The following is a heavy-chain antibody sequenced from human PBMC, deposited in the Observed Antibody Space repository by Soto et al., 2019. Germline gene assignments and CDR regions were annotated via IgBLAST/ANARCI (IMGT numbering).Heavy chain of an antibody. CDR1: GFTFSSYA. J-gene: IGHJ4*02. D-gene: IGHD2-15*01. Sequence: TGGSLRLSCAASGFTFSSYAMHWVRQAPGKGLEWVAVISYDGSNKYYADSVKGRFTISRDNSKNTLYLQMNSLRAEDTAVYYCAREYCSGGSCYSAFDYWGQGTLVTVSS. V-gene: IGHV3-30-3*01. CDR3: AREYCSGGSCYSAFDY. CDR2: ISYDGSNK.